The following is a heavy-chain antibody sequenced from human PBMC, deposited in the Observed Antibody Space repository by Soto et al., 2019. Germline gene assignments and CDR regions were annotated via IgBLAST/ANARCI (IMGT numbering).Heavy chain of an antibody. J-gene: IGHJ5*02. D-gene: IGHD2-15*01. V-gene: IGHV4-39*01. CDR1: GGSIRNNYVY. CDR3: ARPKTGHRGGPQFDP. CDR2: IYYGGST. Sequence: PSETLSLTCAVSGGSIRNNYVYWGWIRQPPGKGLEWIGSIYYGGSTYYNPSLKSRVTISVDTSKNQFSLKLTSVTAADTAVYYCARPKTGHRGGPQFDPWGQGPLVT.